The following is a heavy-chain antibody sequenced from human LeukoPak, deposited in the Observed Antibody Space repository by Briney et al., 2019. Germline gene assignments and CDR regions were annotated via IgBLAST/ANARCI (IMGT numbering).Heavy chain of an antibody. D-gene: IGHD2-2*01. Sequence: PGGSLRLSCAASGFTFSSYSMNWVRQAPGKGLEWVSSISSSSSYIYYADSVKGRFTISRDNAKNSLYLQMNSLRAEDTAVYYCARGKYQLPQPHWFDPWGQGTLVTVSS. CDR3: ARGKYQLPQPHWFDP. V-gene: IGHV3-21*01. CDR1: GFTFSSYS. J-gene: IGHJ5*02. CDR2: ISSSSSYI.